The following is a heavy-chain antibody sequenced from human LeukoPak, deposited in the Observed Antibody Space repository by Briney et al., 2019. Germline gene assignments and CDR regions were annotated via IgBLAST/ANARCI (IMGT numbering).Heavy chain of an antibody. CDR3: ARRHHSGTYSFFSF. D-gene: IGHD1-26*01. CDR2: IYHSGNT. V-gene: IGHV4-39*02. Sequence: SETLSLTCIVSDGSISSSSYSWGWIRQPPGKGLEWIANIYHSGNTSYNPSLKSRVTISVDMSKNHFSLNLRSVTAADTAVYYCARRHHSGTYSFFSFWGQGTLVTVSS. CDR1: DGSISSSSYS. J-gene: IGHJ4*02.